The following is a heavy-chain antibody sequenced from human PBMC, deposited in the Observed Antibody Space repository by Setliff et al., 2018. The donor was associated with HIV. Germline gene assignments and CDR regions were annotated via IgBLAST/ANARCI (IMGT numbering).Heavy chain of an antibody. CDR2: ISPSGIST. CDR1: GYTFTRYY. J-gene: IGHJ3*02. CDR3: AEWFDGYDAFDI. Sequence: GASVKVSCKASGYTFTRYYMHWVRQAPGQGLEWMGMISPSGISTSYAQKFQGRVTMTRDTSTSTAYMELNSLRAEDTAVYYCAEWFDGYDAFDIWGQGTMVTV. D-gene: IGHD3-3*01. V-gene: IGHV1-46*01.